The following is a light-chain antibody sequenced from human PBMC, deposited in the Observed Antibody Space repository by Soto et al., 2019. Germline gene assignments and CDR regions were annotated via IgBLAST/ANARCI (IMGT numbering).Light chain of an antibody. J-gene: IGKJ4*01. CDR2: LGS. CDR1: QSLLHSNGYNY. CDR3: MQALQTVT. V-gene: IGKV2-28*01. Sequence: DIVMTQSPLFLPVTPGEPASISCSSSQSLLHSNGYNYLDWYLQKPGQSPQLLTYLGSYRASGVPDRFSGSASGTDFTLKISRVEAEDVGVYYCMQALQTVTFGGGTRVEIK.